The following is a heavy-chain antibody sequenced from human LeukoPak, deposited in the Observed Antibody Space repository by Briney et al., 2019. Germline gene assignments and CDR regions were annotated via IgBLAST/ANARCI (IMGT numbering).Heavy chain of an antibody. D-gene: IGHD6-19*01. J-gene: IGHJ4*02. Sequence: QPGGSLRLSCAASGFTFSSYAMSWVRQTPGKGLEWVSDISGSGGNTYHADSVKGRFTISRDNSKNTLYLQMKSLRAEDTAVYYCARLAWLDRNFDYWGQGTLLTVSS. CDR3: ARLAWLDRNFDY. CDR1: GFTFSSYA. CDR2: ISGSGGNT. V-gene: IGHV3-23*01.